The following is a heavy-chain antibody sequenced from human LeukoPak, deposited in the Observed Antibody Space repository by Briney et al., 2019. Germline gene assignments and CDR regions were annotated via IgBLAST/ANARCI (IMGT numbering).Heavy chain of an antibody. D-gene: IGHD6-13*01. CDR2: ISGSGGST. CDR3: AKTYSSSWYTFDY. V-gene: IGHV3-23*01. CDR1: GFTFSNYA. Sequence: PGGSLRLSCAASGFTFSNYAMSWVRQAPGKGLEWVSGISGSGGSTYYADSVKGRFTIPRDNSKNTLYLQMNSLRAEDTAIYYCAKTYSSSWYTFDYWGQGTLVTVSS. J-gene: IGHJ4*02.